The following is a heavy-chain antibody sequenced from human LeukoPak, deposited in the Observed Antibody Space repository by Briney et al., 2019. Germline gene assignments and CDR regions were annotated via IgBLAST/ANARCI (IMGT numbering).Heavy chain of an antibody. V-gene: IGHV3-23*01. J-gene: IGHJ6*02. Sequence: PGGSLRLSCAASGFTFSSYAMSWVRQAPGKGLEWVSAISGSGGSTYYADSVKGRFTISRDNSKNTLYLQMNSLRAEETAVYYCAKDRRGDYYHGMDVWGQGTTVTVSS. CDR3: AKDRRGDYYHGMDV. CDR2: ISGSGGST. CDR1: GFTFSSYA. D-gene: IGHD3-16*01.